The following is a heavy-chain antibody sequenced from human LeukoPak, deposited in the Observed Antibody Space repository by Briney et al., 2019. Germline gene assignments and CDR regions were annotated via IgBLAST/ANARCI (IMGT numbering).Heavy chain of an antibody. Sequence: SGPTLLKPTQTLTLTCTFSGFSLTTSGVAVGWIRQPPGKALEWRALIFCDDNTPYPPSLKSRLPITKDTSKSQVVLTMTNIGHADTATYYCARRPGEWNYFDYWGQGTLVTVSS. D-gene: IGHD3-10*01. V-gene: IGHV2-5*02. J-gene: IGHJ4*02. CDR2: IFCDDNT. CDR1: GFSLTTSGVA. CDR3: ARRPGEWNYFDY.